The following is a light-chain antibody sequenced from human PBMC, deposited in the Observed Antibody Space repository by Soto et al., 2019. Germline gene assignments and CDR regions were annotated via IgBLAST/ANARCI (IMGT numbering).Light chain of an antibody. CDR3: QQSYTAVFT. J-gene: IGKJ3*01. CDR1: QNIRNS. V-gene: IGKV1-39*01. CDR2: GAS. Sequence: DIQMTQSPSSLSASVGDRVTITCRASQNIRNSLHWYQQKPGRAPNLLIYGASSLQSGVPSRFSGGGSQAYFTLTINNLQPEDFATYYCQQSYTAVFTFGPGTEVDFK.